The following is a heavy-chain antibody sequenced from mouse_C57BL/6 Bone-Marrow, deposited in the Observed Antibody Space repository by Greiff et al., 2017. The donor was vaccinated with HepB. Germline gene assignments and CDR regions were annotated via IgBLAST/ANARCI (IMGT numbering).Heavy chain of an antibody. V-gene: IGHV14-4*01. J-gene: IGHJ2*01. CDR3: TEYYGSRKDY. Sequence: VQLQQSGAELVRPGASVKLSCTASGFNIKDDYMHWVKQRPEQGLEWIGWIDPENGDTEYASKFQGKATITADTSSNTAYLPLSSLTSEDTAVYYCTEYYGSRKDYWGQGTTLTVSS. CDR1: GFNIKDDY. D-gene: IGHD1-1*01. CDR2: IDPENGDT.